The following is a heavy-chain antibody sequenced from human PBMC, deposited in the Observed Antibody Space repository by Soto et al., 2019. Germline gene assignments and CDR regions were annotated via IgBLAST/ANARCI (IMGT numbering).Heavy chain of an antibody. Sequence: EVQLVESGGGLVQPGGSLRLSCAASGFTFSSYDMHWVRQATGKGLEWVSAIGTAGDTYYPGSVKGRFTISRENAKNSLYLQMNSLRAEDTAVYYCARGGSGWYMTDYWGQGTLVTVSS. CDR3: ARGGSGWYMTDY. CDR1: GFTFSSYD. D-gene: IGHD6-19*01. V-gene: IGHV3-13*01. CDR2: IGTAGDT. J-gene: IGHJ4*02.